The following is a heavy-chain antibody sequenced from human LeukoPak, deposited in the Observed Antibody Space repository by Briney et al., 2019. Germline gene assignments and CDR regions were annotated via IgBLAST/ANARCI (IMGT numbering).Heavy chain of an antibody. D-gene: IGHD2-15*01. V-gene: IGHV4-34*01. J-gene: IGHJ5*02. CDR2: INHSGST. Sequence: SETLSLTCAVYGGSFSGYYWSWIRQPPGKGLEWIGEINHSGSTSYNPSLKSRVTISVDTSKNQFSLKLSSVTAADTAVYYCARGCSGGSCYGWNWFDPWGQGTLVTVSS. CDR1: GGSFSGYY. CDR3: ARGCSGGSCYGWNWFDP.